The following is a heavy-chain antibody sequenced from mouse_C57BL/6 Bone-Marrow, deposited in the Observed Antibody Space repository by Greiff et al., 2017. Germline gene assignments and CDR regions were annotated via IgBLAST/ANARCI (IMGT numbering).Heavy chain of an antibody. CDR1: GFSLTSYG. CDR3: ARTFYYSNYYFDY. D-gene: IGHD2-5*01. Sequence: QVQLQQSGPGLVQPSQSLSITCTVSGFSLTSYGVHWVRQSPGKGLEWLGVIWSGGSTDYNAAFISRLSISKDNSKSQVFFKMNSLQADDTAIYYCARTFYYSNYYFDYWGQGTTLTVSS. J-gene: IGHJ2*01. CDR2: IWSGGST. V-gene: IGHV2-2*01.